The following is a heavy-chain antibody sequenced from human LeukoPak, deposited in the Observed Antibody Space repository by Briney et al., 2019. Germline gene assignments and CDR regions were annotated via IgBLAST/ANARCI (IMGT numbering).Heavy chain of an antibody. CDR3: ARTPTLFDYDGSDYFPHNFDY. CDR2: ISWNSGSI. CDR1: GFTFDDYA. V-gene: IGHV3-9*01. J-gene: IGHJ4*02. D-gene: IGHD3-22*01. Sequence: GGSLRLSCAASGFTFDDYAMHWVRQAPGKGLEWVSGISWNSGSIGYADSVKGRFTISRDNAKNSLYLQINSLRAEDTAVYYCARTPTLFDYDGSDYFPHNFDYWGQGSLVTVSS.